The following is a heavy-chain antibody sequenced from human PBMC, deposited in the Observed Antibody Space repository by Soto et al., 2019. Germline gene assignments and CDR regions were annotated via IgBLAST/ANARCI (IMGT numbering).Heavy chain of an antibody. Sequence: QVKLEESGGGLVKPGGSLRLSCAASGFTFSDYYMTWIRHAPGKGLEWVSYIGGSGSHIYYADSMKGRFTISRDNAKNALYLQMNSLRADDTAVYYCGRGGTNWSSRRDDYWGQGTLVSVSS. CDR3: GRGGTNWSSRRDDY. CDR1: GFTFSDYY. J-gene: IGHJ4*02. D-gene: IGHD1-20*01. CDR2: IGGSGSHI. V-gene: IGHV3-11*01.